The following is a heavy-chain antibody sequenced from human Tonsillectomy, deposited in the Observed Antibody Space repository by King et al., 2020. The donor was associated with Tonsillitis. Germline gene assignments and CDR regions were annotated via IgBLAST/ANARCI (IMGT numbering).Heavy chain of an antibody. CDR2: IKKDESVK. CDR3: ARDMNPHDGSVYYGAFDI. J-gene: IGHJ3*02. V-gene: IGHV3-7*01. CDR1: GFTFSNYW. D-gene: IGHD3-22*01. Sequence: VQLVESGGGLVQPGGSLRLSCAASGFTFSNYWMTWVRQAPGQGLEWVANIKKDESVKNYVDSVKGRFTISRDNTKNSLYLQMDSLGADDTAVYFCARDMNPHDGSVYYGAFDIWGPGTMVTVSS.